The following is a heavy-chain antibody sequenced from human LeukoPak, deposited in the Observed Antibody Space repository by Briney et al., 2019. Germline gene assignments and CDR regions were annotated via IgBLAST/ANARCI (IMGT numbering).Heavy chain of an antibody. CDR1: GFTFSSYG. CDR3: AKDSPVGPLYYYGSGSYYNGRGYYFDY. J-gene: IGHJ4*02. CDR2: ISGSGGST. D-gene: IGHD3-10*01. V-gene: IGHV3-23*01. Sequence: PGGSLRLSCAASGFTFSSYGMSWVRQAPGKGLEWVSAISGSGGSTYYADSVKGRFTISRDNSKNTLYMQMNSLRAEDTAVYYCAKDSPVGPLYYYGSGSYYNGRGYYFDYWGQGTLVTVSS.